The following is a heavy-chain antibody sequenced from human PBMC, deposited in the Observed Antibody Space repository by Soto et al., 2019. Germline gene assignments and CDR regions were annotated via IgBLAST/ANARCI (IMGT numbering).Heavy chain of an antibody. Sequence: EVQLVESGGGLVQPGGSLRLSCAASGFTFSDHYMDWVRQAPGKGLEWIGRTKHTNERFTTEYAASVKGRFTISRDDSKNSLSLQMNSLKTEDTATYYCGVWIAGVGYWGQGTLVTVAA. J-gene: IGHJ4*02. V-gene: IGHV3-72*01. D-gene: IGHD6-13*01. CDR1: GFTFSDHY. CDR2: TKHTNERFTT. CDR3: GVWIAGVGY.